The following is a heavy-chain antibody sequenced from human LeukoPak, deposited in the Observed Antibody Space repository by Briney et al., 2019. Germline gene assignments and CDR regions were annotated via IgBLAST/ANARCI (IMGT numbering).Heavy chain of an antibody. CDR1: GYSFISYY. V-gene: IGHV1-46*01. D-gene: IGHD3-16*01. CDR3: ARGGLRAPFDY. CDR2: INPSGGST. Sequence: ASVKVSCKASGYSFISYYMHWVRQAPGQGLEWMGIINPSGGSTSYAQKFQGRVTMTRDTSTSTVYMELSSLRSEDTAVYYCARGGLRAPFDYWGQGTLVTVSS. J-gene: IGHJ4*02.